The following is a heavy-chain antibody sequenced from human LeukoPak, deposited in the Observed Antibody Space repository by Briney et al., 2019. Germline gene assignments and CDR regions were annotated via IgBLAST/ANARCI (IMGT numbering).Heavy chain of an antibody. J-gene: IGHJ6*03. CDR2: IIPIFGTA. Sequence: SVKVSCKASGGTFSSYAISWVRQAPGQGLEWMGGIIPIFGTANYAQKFQGRVTITADKSTSTAYMELSSLRSEDTAVYYCALIRVVVPATIFPMDVWGKGTTVTVSS. CDR1: GGTFSSYA. V-gene: IGHV1-69*06. CDR3: ALIRVVVPATIFPMDV. D-gene: IGHD2-2*01.